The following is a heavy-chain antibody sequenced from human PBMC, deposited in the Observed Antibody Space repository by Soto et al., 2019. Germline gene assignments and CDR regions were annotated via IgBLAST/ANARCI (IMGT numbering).Heavy chain of an antibody. Sequence: QVQLVESGGGLVKPGGSLRLSCAASGFTFSDYYINWIRQAPGKGLEWVSYISTTSNFVNYADSVKGRLTISRDNAKNSLYLQMNNLRADDTAVYYCARGRPYGDSPYWYFDLWGRGTLVTVSS. V-gene: IGHV3-11*05. CDR2: ISTTSNFV. CDR1: GFTFSDYY. D-gene: IGHD4-17*01. J-gene: IGHJ2*01. CDR3: ARGRPYGDSPYWYFDL.